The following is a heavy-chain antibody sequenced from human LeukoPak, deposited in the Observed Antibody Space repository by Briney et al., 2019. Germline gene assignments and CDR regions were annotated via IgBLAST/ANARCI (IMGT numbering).Heavy chain of an antibody. CDR2: ISSSSSYI. J-gene: IGHJ4*02. CDR1: GFTFSSYS. D-gene: IGHD6-13*01. V-gene: IGHV3-21*01. Sequence: GGSLRLSCAASGFTFSSYSMNWVRQAAGKGLEWVSSISSSSSYIYYADSVKGRFTISRDNAKNSLYLQMNSLRAEDTAVYYCARFPGARAAPRPFDYWGQGTLVTVSS. CDR3: ARFPGARAAPRPFDY.